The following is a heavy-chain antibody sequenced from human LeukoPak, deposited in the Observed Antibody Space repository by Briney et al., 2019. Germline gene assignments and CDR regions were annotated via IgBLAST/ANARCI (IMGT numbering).Heavy chain of an antibody. D-gene: IGHD3-16*01. Sequence: PGGSLRLSCAASGSTFSDYYMSWIRQAPGKGLEWVSYISSSSSYTNYADSVKGRFTISRDNAKNSLYLQMNSLRAEDTAVYYCARWGAADSGYYYYGMDVWGKGTTVTVSS. V-gene: IGHV3-11*06. CDR3: ARWGAADSGYYYYGMDV. CDR1: GSTFSDYY. J-gene: IGHJ6*04. CDR2: ISSSSSYT.